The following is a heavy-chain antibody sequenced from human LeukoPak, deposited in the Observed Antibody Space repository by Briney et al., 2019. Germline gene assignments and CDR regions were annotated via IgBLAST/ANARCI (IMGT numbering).Heavy chain of an antibody. CDR3: ATGDVSGYDKLFDY. Sequence: ASVKVSCKVSGYTLTELSMHWVRQAPGKGLEWMGGFDPEDGETIYSQKFQGRVTMTEDTSTDKAYMELSRLRSEDTAVYYCATGDVSGYDKLFDYWGQGTLVPVSS. CDR2: FDPEDGET. D-gene: IGHD5-12*01. CDR1: GYTLTELS. V-gene: IGHV1-24*01. J-gene: IGHJ4*02.